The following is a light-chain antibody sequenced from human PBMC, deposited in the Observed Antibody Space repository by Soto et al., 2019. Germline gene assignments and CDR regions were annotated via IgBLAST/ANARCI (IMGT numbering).Light chain of an antibody. J-gene: IGLJ3*02. Sequence: QSALTQPASVSGSPGQSITISCTGTSSDVGRYNLVSWYQQHPGKAPRLMIYEGSKRPSGVSNRFSGSKSGNTASLTISGLQAEDEADYYCCSYAGGKSWVFGGGTKLTVL. CDR2: EGS. CDR3: CSYAGGKSWV. V-gene: IGLV2-23*01. CDR1: SSDVGRYNL.